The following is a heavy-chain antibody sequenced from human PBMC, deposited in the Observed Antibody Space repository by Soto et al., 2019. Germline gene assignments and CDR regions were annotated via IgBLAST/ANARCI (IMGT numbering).Heavy chain of an antibody. J-gene: IGHJ4*02. CDR3: ARDLIGHDNYETIGYYFDH. V-gene: IGHV1-46*01. D-gene: IGHD3-22*01. Sequence: QVQLSQFGAEVKKPGASVKVSCKASGYSFTNFHIHWVRQALGQGLEWMGMIDPSGGITRDAQRLQGRITMTRDASTSTVYMELRSLTSEDTAVYYCARDLIGHDNYETIGYYFDHWGQGTLVTVSS. CDR2: IDPSGGIT. CDR1: GYSFTNFH.